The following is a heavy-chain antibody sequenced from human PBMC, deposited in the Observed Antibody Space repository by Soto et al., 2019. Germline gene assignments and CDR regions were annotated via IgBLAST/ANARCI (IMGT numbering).Heavy chain of an antibody. V-gene: IGHV3-15*01. D-gene: IGHD3-22*01. J-gene: IGHJ4*02. Sequence: PGGSLRLSCAASEFTFSNAWMNWVRQAPGKGLEWVGLIKSETDGGTTDYAAPVKGRFTVSRDDSKNTLYLQMNSLTAEDTAVYYCTTLNMILVHEDYWGQGTLVT. CDR3: TTLNMILVHEDY. CDR1: EFTFSNAW. CDR2: IKSETDGGTT.